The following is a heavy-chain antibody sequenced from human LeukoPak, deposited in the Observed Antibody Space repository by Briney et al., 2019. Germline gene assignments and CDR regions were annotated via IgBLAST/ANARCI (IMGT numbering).Heavy chain of an antibody. J-gene: IGHJ4*02. CDR2: IQYDGSEK. Sequence: GGSLRLSCAASGFIFSSHAMHWVRQAPGKGLEWVAVIQYDGSEKRYADSVKGRFTVSRDNSKNTLYLQMDSLSAEDTAVYHCAKDLTGAYCSDYWGQGTLVTVSS. CDR1: GFIFSSHA. CDR3: AKDLTGAYCSDY. V-gene: IGHV3-30-3*01. D-gene: IGHD3-9*01.